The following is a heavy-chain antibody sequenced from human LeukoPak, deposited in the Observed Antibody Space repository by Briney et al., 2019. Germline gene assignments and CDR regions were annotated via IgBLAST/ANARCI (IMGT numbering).Heavy chain of an antibody. CDR1: GGSISSSSYY. CDR3: ARVGSSSWQPFDY. J-gene: IGHJ4*02. Sequence: SETLSLTCTVSGGSISSSSYYWGWIRQPPGKGLEWIGSIYYSGSTNYNPSLKSRVTISVDTSKNQFSLKLSSVTAADTAVYYCARVGSSSWQPFDYWGQGTLVTVSS. D-gene: IGHD6-13*01. V-gene: IGHV4-39*07. CDR2: IYYSGST.